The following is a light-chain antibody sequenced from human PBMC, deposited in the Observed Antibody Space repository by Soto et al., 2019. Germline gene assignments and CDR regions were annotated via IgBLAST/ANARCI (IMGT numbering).Light chain of an antibody. CDR3: SSYAGSNNFGV. V-gene: IGLV2-8*01. CDR1: SSDVGGYNY. CDR2: EVS. Sequence: QSALTQPPSASGSPGQSVTICCTGTSSDVGGYNYVSWYQQHPGKAPKLMIYEVSKRPSGVPDRFSGSKSGNRASLTVSGLQAEDEADYYCSSYAGSNNFGVFGEGTKVTVL. J-gene: IGLJ3*02.